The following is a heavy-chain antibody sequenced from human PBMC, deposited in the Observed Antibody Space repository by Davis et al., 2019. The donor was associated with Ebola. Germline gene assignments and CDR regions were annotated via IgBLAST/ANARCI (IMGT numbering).Heavy chain of an antibody. CDR2: FYHGGST. Sequence: SETLSLTCTVSGGSVTSHYWSWIRQPPGKGLKWMGYFYHGGSTIYNRSFKSRISISVDTSKNQFSLRLSAVTAADTAVYYCARNLVTGLSFDALDFWGQGTLFTVSS. D-gene: IGHD2-21*02. V-gene: IGHV4-59*02. CDR1: GGSVTSHY. CDR3: ARNLVTGLSFDALDF. J-gene: IGHJ3*01.